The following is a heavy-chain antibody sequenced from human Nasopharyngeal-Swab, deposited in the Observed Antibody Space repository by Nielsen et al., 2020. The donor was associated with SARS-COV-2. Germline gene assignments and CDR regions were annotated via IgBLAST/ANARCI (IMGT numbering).Heavy chain of an antibody. CDR3: ARWSGYYYYYGMDV. CDR1: GFTFSGYS. V-gene: IGHV3-48*04. CDR2: ISSSSSTI. J-gene: IGHJ6*02. D-gene: IGHD3-3*01. Sequence: GESLKISCAASGFTFSGYSMNWVRQAPGKGLEWVSYISSSSSTIYYADSVKGRFTISRDNAKNSLYLQMNSLRAEDTAVYYCARWSGYYYYYGMDVWGQGTTVTVSS.